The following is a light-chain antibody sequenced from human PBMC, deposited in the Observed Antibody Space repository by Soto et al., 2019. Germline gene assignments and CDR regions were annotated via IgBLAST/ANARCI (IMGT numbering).Light chain of an antibody. J-gene: IGLJ2*01. Sequence: QSVLTQPPSVSAAPGQKVTISCSGSSSNIGSNYVSWYQQLPGTAPKLLIYDNGKRPSGIPDRFSGSQSGTSATLGINGLQTGDEADYYCGTWDNSLSAVFGGGTKVTVL. CDR2: DNG. CDR1: SSNIGSNY. CDR3: GTWDNSLSAV. V-gene: IGLV1-51*01.